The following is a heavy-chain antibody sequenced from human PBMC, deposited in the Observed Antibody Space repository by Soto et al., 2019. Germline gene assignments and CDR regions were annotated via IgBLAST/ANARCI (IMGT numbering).Heavy chain of an antibody. V-gene: IGHV3-48*03. CDR2: ISSGGTTI. D-gene: IGHD3-3*01. J-gene: IGHJ4*02. CDR1: GFTFSSYE. Sequence: PVGSLRLSCAASGFTFSSYEMNWVRQAPGKGLEWVSYISSGGTTIYYADSVKGRFTISRDNAKNSLYLQMNSLRAEDTAIYYCARALDFWSGYLPDWGQGTLVTVSS. CDR3: ARALDFWSGYLPD.